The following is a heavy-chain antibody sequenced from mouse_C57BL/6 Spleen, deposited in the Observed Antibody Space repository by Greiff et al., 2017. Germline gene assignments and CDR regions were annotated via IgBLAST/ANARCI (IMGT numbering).Heavy chain of an antibody. J-gene: IGHJ2*01. CDR1: GYTFTSYW. V-gene: IGHV1-69*01. CDR2: IDPSDSYT. Sequence: QVQLQQPGAELVMPGASVKLSCKASGYTFTSYWMHWVKQRPGQGLEWIGEIDPSDSYTNYNQKFKGKSTLTVDKSSSTAYMQLSSLTSEDSAVYYCATKLGFDYWGQGTTLTVSS. D-gene: IGHD4-1*01. CDR3: ATKLGFDY.